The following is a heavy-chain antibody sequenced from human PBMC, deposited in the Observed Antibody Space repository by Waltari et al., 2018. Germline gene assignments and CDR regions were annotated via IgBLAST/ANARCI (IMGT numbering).Heavy chain of an antibody. CDR3: ASARRDPWAFDI. Sequence: QVQLVESGGGVVQPGRSLRLSCAASGFTFSSYAMHWVRPAPGKGLGWVAVISYDGSNKYYADSVKGRFTISRDNSKNTLYLQMNSLRAEDTAVYYCASARRDPWAFDIWGQGTMVTVSS. V-gene: IGHV3-30*01. CDR1: GFTFSSYA. D-gene: IGHD2-21*02. J-gene: IGHJ3*02. CDR2: ISYDGSNK.